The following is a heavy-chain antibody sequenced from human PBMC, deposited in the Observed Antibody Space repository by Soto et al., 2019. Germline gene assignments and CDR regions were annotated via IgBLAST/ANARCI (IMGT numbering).Heavy chain of an antibody. D-gene: IGHD4-17*01. CDR1: GFTFSSYG. CDR3: AKDLVSCGDHEAPLDPMDV. J-gene: IGHJ6*02. CDR2: ISYDGSNK. Sequence: QVQLVESGGGVVHPGRSLRLSCAVSGFTFSSYGMHWVGQAPDKGLEWVAVISYDGSNKYYADSVKGRFTISRDNSKNTLYLQMNSLRTEDTGVYYCAKDLVSCGDHEAPLDPMDVWGQGTTVTV. V-gene: IGHV3-30*18.